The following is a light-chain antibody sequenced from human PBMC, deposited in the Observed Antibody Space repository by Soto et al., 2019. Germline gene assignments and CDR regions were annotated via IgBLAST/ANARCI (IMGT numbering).Light chain of an antibody. CDR2: EVS. CDR1: SSDVGGYNY. J-gene: IGLJ2*01. CDR3: SSYAGSNNGV. V-gene: IGLV2-8*01. Sequence: SALTHPPSASGSPGQSVTISCTGTSSDVGGYNYVSWYQQHPGKAPKLMIYEVSKRPSGVPDRFSGSKSGNTAYLTVSGLQSEDEADYYCSSYAGSNNGVFGGGTQLTVL.